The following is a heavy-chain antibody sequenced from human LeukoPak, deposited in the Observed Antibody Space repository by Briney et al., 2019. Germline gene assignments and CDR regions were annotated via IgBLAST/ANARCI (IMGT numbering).Heavy chain of an antibody. CDR3: AREGGFDI. Sequence: PGGSLRLSCAASGFTFSSYSMSWVRQAPRKGLEWVSYISSSNIYYANSVKGRFTISRDNGKNSLYLQMNSLRAEDTAVYYCAREGGFDIWGQGTMVTVSS. CDR1: GFTFSSYS. V-gene: IGHV3-48*01. CDR2: ISSSNI. J-gene: IGHJ3*02.